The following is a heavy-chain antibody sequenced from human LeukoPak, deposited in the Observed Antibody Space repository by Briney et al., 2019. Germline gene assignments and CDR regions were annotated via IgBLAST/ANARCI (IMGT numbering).Heavy chain of an antibody. V-gene: IGHV3-23*01. D-gene: IGHD1/OR15-1a*01. CDR3: AKVAAGTLIDV. CDR2: ISTTGADT. Sequence: GGSLRPSCATSGFAFSSYAMSWVRQAPGQGLEWVSGISTTGADTYYADSVKGRFTISRDYSKNTLYLQMNSLRAEDTAIYYCAKVAAGTLIDVWGQGTTVTVSS. J-gene: IGHJ6*02. CDR1: GFAFSSYA.